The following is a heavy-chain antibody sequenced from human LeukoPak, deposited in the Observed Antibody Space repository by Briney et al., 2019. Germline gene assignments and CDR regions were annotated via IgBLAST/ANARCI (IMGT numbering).Heavy chain of an antibody. CDR3: ARGVTVPTAAGTPNDY. CDR1: GGSFSGYY. Sequence: PSETLSLTCAVYGGSFSGYYWSWIRQPPGKGLEWIGEINHSGSTNYNPSLKSRVTISVDTSKNRFSLKLSSVTAADTAVYYCARGVTVPTAAGTPNDYWGQGTLVTVSS. V-gene: IGHV4-34*01. CDR2: INHSGST. D-gene: IGHD6-13*01. J-gene: IGHJ4*02.